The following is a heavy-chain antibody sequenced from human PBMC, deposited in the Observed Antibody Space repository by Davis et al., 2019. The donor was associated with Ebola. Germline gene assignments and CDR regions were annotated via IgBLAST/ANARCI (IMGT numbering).Heavy chain of an antibody. D-gene: IGHD3-22*01. J-gene: IGHJ3*02. Sequence: GSLRLSCAVYGGSFSGYYWSWIRQPPGKGLEWIGEINHSGSTNYNPSLKSRVTISVDTSKNQFSLKLSSVTAADTAVYYCARSGIKYYYDSSGSLPIWGQGTMVTVSS. V-gene: IGHV4-34*01. CDR3: ARSGIKYYYDSSGSLPI. CDR1: GGSFSGYY. CDR2: INHSGST.